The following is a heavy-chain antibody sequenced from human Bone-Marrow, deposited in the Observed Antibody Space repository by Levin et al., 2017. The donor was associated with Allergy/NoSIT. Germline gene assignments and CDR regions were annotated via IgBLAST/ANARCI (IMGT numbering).Heavy chain of an antibody. V-gene: IGHV1-2*02. Sequence: ASVKVSCKASGYIFTDYYMHWVRQAPGQGLEWMGWINPNTGGTSYSQNFQGRVTMTRDTSISTAYMDLSSLRSDDTAVYYCERGIASGGKTYYYYYMDGWGRGTTVAVSS. CDR2: INPNTGGT. D-gene: IGHD6-13*01. J-gene: IGHJ6*03. CDR3: ERGIASGGKTYYYYYMDG. CDR1: GYIFTDYY.